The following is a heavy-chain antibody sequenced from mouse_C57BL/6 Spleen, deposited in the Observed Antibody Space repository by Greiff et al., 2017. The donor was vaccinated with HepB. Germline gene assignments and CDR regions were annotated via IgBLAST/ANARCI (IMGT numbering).Heavy chain of an antibody. V-gene: IGHV1-19*01. J-gene: IGHJ1*03. CDR3: ARRGTTVGYFDG. CDR1: GYTFTDYY. D-gene: IGHD1-1*01. Sequence: VQLQQSGPVLVKPGASVKMSCKASGYTFTDYYMNWVKQSHGKSLEWIGVINPYNGGTSYNQKFKGKATLTVDKSSSTAYMELNSLTSEDSAVYYCARRGTTVGYFDGWGTGTTVTVSS. CDR2: INPYNGGT.